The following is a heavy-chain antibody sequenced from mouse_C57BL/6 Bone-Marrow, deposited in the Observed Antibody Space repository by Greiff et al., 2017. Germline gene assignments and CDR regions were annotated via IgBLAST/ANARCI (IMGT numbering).Heavy chain of an antibody. J-gene: IGHJ2*01. V-gene: IGHV7-1*01. CDR3: ARGDY. CDR2: SRNKANDYTT. CDR1: GFTFSDFY. Sequence: EVNVVESGGGLVQSGRSLRLSCATSGFTFSDFYMEWVRQAPGKGLEWIAASRNKANDYTTEYSASVKGRFIVSRDTSQSILYLQMNALRDEDTAIYYCARGDYWGQGTTLTVSS.